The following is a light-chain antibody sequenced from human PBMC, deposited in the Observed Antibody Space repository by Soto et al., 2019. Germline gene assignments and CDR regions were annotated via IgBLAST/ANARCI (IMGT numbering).Light chain of an antibody. Sequence: QSVLTQPPSVSAAPGQKVTISCSGSSSNIGNNWVSWYQHLPGTVPKRLIYDNNKRPSGIPDRFSGSKSGTSATLGITGLQTGDEADYHCGTWDSSLSVWVFGGGTQLTVL. CDR1: SSNIGNNW. CDR2: DNN. V-gene: IGLV1-51*01. CDR3: GTWDSSLSVWV. J-gene: IGLJ3*02.